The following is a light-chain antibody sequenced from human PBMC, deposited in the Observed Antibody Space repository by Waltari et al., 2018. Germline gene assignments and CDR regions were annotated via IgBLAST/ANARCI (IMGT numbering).Light chain of an antibody. CDR1: QTVNSNY. CDR3: QQYDTSSYT. V-gene: IGKV3-20*01. CDR2: GAS. J-gene: IGKJ2*01. Sequence: VLTQSPDTLSLSPGERATLSCRASQTVNSNYLAWYQQKPGQAPRLVIYGASSRATGIPDRFSGSGSGTDFTLTISRLDPEDFAVYYCQQYDTSSYTFGQGTNLEIK.